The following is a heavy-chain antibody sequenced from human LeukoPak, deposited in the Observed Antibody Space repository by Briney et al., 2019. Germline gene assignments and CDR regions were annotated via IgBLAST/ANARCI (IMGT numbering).Heavy chain of an antibody. CDR2: IYYTGST. V-gene: IGHV4-39*07. J-gene: IGHJ4*02. D-gene: IGHD5-18*01. CDR3: ARRIQLWLPEDY. Sequence: KPSETLSLTCTVSGGSISSSNYFWGWIRQPPGKGLEWIGSIYYTGSTYYNPSLKSRVTISVDTSKNQFSLKLSSVTAADTAVYYCARRIQLWLPEDYWGQGTLVTVSS. CDR1: GGSISSSNYF.